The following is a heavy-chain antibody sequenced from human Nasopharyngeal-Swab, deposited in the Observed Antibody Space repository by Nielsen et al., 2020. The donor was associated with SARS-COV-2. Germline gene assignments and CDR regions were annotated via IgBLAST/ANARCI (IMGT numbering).Heavy chain of an antibody. J-gene: IGHJ4*02. D-gene: IGHD6-19*01. CDR3: ARVPLYSSGWYGVDYFDY. V-gene: IGHV3-74*03. Sequence: WIRQPPGKGLVWVSRINSDGSTTMYADSVKGRFTISRDNVKDMLYLQMNSLRAEDTAVYYCARVPLYSSGWYGVDYFDYWGQGTLVTVSS. CDR2: INSDGSTT.